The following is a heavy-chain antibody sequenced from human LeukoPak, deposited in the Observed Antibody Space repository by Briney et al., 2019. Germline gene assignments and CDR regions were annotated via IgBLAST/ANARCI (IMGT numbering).Heavy chain of an antibody. CDR2: INPNSGGT. D-gene: IGHD6-13*01. CDR1: GYTFTGYY. CDR3: ARVWSSSSRLYYYYYYYMDV. J-gene: IGHJ6*03. V-gene: IGHV1-2*02. Sequence: GASVKVSCKASGYTFTGYYMHWVRQAPGQGLEWMGWINPNSGGTNYAQKFQGRVTMTRDTSISTAYMELRSLRSDDTAVYYCARVWSSSSRLYYYYYYYMDVWGKGTTVTVSS.